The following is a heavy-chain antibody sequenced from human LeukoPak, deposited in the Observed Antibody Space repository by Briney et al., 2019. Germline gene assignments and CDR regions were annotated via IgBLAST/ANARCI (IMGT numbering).Heavy chain of an antibody. CDR3: ARGGRIAVAGTFV. D-gene: IGHD6-19*01. J-gene: IGHJ4*02. Sequence: PGGSLRLSCGASGFTFSNYGMHWVRQAPGKGLEWVSVISSDGSHKYYADSVKGRFTISRDNSKNTLYLQMNSLRAEDTAVYYCARGGRIAVAGTFVWGQGTLVTVSS. V-gene: IGHV3-30*19. CDR1: GFTFSNYG. CDR2: ISSDGSHK.